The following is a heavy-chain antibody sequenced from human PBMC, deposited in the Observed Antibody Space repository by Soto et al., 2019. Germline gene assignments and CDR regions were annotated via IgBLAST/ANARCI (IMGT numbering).Heavy chain of an antibody. CDR3: AKRGYSSGWYADY. Sequence: PGGSLRLSCVTSGFTFSSHAMSRVRQAPGKGLDWVSSISGSGDYTYYVDSVKGRFAISRDNSKNTLFLQMNSLRAEDTAVYYCAKRGYSSGWYADYWGPGTPVTVSS. CDR2: ISGSGDYT. CDR1: GFTFSSHA. D-gene: IGHD6-19*01. V-gene: IGHV3-23*01. J-gene: IGHJ4*02.